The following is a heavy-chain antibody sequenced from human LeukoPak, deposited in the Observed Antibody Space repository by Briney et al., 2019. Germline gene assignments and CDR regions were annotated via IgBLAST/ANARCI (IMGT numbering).Heavy chain of an antibody. CDR3: AKDTAPIIAAAGTKNYYYYYGMDV. V-gene: IGHV3-9*01. CDR2: ISWNSGSI. CDR1: GFTFDDYA. D-gene: IGHD6-13*01. J-gene: IGHJ6*02. Sequence: GGSLRLSCAASGFTFDDYAMHWVRQAPGKGLEWVSGISWNSGSIGYADSVKGRFTISRDNAKNSLYLQMNSLRAEDTALYYCAKDTAPIIAAAGTKNYYYYYGMDVWGQGTTVTVSS.